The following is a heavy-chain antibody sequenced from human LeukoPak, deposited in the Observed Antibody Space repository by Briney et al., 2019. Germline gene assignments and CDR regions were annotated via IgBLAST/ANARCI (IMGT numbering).Heavy chain of an antibody. CDR2: IYYSGST. D-gene: IGHD3-22*01. J-gene: IGHJ4*02. CDR3: ARYYDNSGSLDY. V-gene: IGHV4-31*03. Sequence: SETLSLTCTVSGGSISSGGYYWSWIRQHPGKGLEWIGYIYYSGSTYYNPSLKSRVTISVDTSKNQFSLKLSSVTAADTAVYYCARYYDNSGSLDYWGQGTLVTVSS. CDR1: GGSISSGGYY.